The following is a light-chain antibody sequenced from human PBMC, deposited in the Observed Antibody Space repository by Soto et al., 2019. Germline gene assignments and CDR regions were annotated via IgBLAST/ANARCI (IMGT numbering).Light chain of an antibody. V-gene: IGLV1-40*01. CDR2: GNS. Sequence: QSVLTQPPSVSGAPGQRVTNSCTGSSSNIGAGYDVHWYQQLPGTAPKLLIYGNSIRPSGVPDRFSGSKSGTSASLAITGLQAEDEADYYCQSYDSSLSGSVFGGGTKLTVL. CDR1: SSNIGAGYD. CDR3: QSYDSSLSGSV. J-gene: IGLJ2*01.